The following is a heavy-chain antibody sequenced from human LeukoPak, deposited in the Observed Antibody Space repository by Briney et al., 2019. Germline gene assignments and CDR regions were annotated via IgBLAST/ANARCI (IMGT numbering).Heavy chain of an antibody. CDR3: AKDRIPDACWSLDY. CDR2: IYSCGST. D-gene: IGHD3-16*01. V-gene: IGHV3-53*01. J-gene: IGHJ4*02. CDR1: GFTVSSNY. Sequence: GGSLRLSCAASGFTVSSNYMSWVRQAPGKGLEWVSVIYSCGSTYYADSVKGRFTISRDNSGDTLYLQMNSLRAEDTAIYYCAKDRIPDACWSLDYWGQGALVTVSS.